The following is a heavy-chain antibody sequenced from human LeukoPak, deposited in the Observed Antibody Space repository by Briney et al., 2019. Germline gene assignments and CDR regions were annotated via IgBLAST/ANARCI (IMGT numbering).Heavy chain of an antibody. CDR1: GYTFTSYY. CDR3: ATGVKDPGAFDI. D-gene: IGHD4-23*01. V-gene: IGHV1-46*01. Sequence: ASVKVSCKASGYTFTSYYMHWVRQAPGQGLEWMGIINPSGGSTSYAQKFQGRVTLTRDTSTSTVYMELSSLRSEDTAVYYCATGVKDPGAFDIWGQGTMVTVSS. J-gene: IGHJ3*02. CDR2: INPSGGST.